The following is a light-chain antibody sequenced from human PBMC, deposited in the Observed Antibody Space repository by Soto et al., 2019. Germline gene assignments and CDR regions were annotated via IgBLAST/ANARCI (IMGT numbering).Light chain of an antibody. CDR1: QSVSSY. Sequence: VLTQSTITMSLFPGERAALSCRASQSVSSYLAWYQQKPGQAPRLLISDASSRAPGIPDRFSGSGSGTDFTLTISRLEPEDFAVYYCHQYGSSPRTFGQGTKVDVK. V-gene: IGKV3-20*01. CDR3: HQYGSSPRT. J-gene: IGKJ1*01. CDR2: DAS.